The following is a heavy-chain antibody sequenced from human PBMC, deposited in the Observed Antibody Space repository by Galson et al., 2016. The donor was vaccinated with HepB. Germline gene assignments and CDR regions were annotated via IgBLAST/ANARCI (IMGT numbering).Heavy chain of an antibody. J-gene: IGHJ3*02. V-gene: IGHV6-1*01. D-gene: IGHD4-23*01. Sequence: CAISGDSVSSNSAAWNWIRQSPSRGLEWLGRTYYRSKWYTDYAVSVKSRITVNPGTSKNQFSLQLNSVTPEDTAVYYCARDPPVSNSIFDMWGQGTMVTVSS. CDR3: ARDPPVSNSIFDM. CDR1: GDSVSSNSAA. CDR2: TYYRSKWYT.